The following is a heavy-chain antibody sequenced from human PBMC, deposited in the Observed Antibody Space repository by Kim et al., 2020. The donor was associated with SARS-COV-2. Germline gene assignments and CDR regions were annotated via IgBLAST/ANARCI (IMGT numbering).Heavy chain of an antibody. J-gene: IGHJ6*02. V-gene: IGHV3-74*01. CDR3: ARGHHSSWPPDYYYYGMDV. Sequence: GGSLRLSCAASGFTFSSYWMHWVRQAPGKGLVWVSRINSDGSSTSYADSVKGRFTISRDNAKNTLYLQMNSLRAEDTAVYYCARGHHSSWPPDYYYYGMDVWGQGTTVTVSS. D-gene: IGHD6-13*01. CDR1: GFTFSSYW. CDR2: INSDGSST.